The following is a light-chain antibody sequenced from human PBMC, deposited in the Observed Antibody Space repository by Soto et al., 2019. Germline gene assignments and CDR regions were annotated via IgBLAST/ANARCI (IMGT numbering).Light chain of an antibody. J-gene: IGLJ1*01. Sequence: QSVLTQPPSASGTPGQRVSISCSGSSSNIGSNYVYWFQQLPGTAPKLLMYRNNKRPSGVPDRFSGSKSGTSASLAIIGLRSEDEADYYCAAWDDSLSGSYVFGTGTKVTVL. CDR1: SSNIGSNY. CDR2: RNN. CDR3: AAWDDSLSGSYV. V-gene: IGLV1-47*01.